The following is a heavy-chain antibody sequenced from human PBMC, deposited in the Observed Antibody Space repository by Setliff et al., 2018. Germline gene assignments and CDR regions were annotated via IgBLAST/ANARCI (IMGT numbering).Heavy chain of an antibody. CDR2: IIPILGIA. CDR3: ANDQAQLLQWKLSDYTYGMDV. D-gene: IGHD4-4*01. CDR1: GGTFSSYA. V-gene: IGHV1-69*10. Sequence: SVKVSCKASGGTFSSYAISWVRQAPGQGLEWMGGIIPILGIANYAQKFQGRVTITADKSTSTAYMELSSLRSEDTAVYYCANDQAQLLQWKLSDYTYGMDVWGQGTSVTVSS. J-gene: IGHJ6*02.